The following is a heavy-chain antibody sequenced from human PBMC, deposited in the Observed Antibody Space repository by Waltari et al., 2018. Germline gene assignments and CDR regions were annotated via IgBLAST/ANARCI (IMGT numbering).Heavy chain of an antibody. CDR3: AKDRSFMPGSWHPLDY. Sequence: EVQLLESGGGLVQPGGSLRLSCAASGFTFSSYAMTWVRQAPGKGPEWVSVISGTSATTHYADSGKGRFTISRDNSKNTLYLQMNSLGVEDTAVYYCAKDRSFMPGSWHPLDYSGQGALVTVSS. CDR2: ISGTSATT. V-gene: IGHV3-23*01. CDR1: GFTFSSYA. J-gene: IGHJ4*02. D-gene: IGHD6-13*01.